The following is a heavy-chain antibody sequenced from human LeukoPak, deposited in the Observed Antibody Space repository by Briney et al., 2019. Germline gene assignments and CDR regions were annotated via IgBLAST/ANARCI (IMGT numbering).Heavy chain of an antibody. CDR3: ARHWADFWSGYYTPLFDY. CDR2: IYYSGST. CDR1: GGSISSSSYY. J-gene: IGHJ4*02. Sequence: SETLSLTCTVSGGSISSSSYYWGWIRQPPGKGLEWIGSIYYSGSTYYNPSLKSRVTISVDMSKDQFSLKLSSVTAADTAVYYCARHWADFWSGYYTPLFDYWGQGTLVTVSS. D-gene: IGHD3-3*01. V-gene: IGHV4-39*01.